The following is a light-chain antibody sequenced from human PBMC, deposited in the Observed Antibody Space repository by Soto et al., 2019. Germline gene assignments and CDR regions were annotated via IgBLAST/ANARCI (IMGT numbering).Light chain of an antibody. J-gene: IGKJ1*01. V-gene: IGKV3-15*01. Sequence: EIVMTQSPATLSVSPGERDTLSCRASQSVSNNLAWYQQKPGQAPRPLIYGASTRATGIPARFSGSGSGTEFTLTISSLQSEDFAVYYCQQYNNWPRTFGQGTKVEIK. CDR2: GAS. CDR1: QSVSNN. CDR3: QQYNNWPRT.